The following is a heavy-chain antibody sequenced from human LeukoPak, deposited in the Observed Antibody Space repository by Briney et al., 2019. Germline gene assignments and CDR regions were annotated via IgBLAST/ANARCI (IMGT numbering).Heavy chain of an antibody. Sequence: PSETLSLTCAVYGGSFSGYYWSWVRQAPGKGLEWVANIKQDGSETYYVDSVKGRFTISRDNAKNSLYLQMNSLRAEDTAVYYCARDGERGYYYDSSGYYWNDYWGQGTLVTVSS. D-gene: IGHD3-22*01. CDR3: ARDGERGYYYDSSGYYWNDY. CDR2: IKQDGSET. CDR1: GGSFSGYY. V-gene: IGHV3-7*01. J-gene: IGHJ4*02.